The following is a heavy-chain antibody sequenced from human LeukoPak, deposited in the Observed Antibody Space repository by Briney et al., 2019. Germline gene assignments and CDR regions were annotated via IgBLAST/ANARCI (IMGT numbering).Heavy chain of an antibody. CDR3: ASQAYSNFDY. Sequence: PGGSLRLSCAASSFTFITYWMSWVRQAPGKGLEWVANIKQDGSERYYVDSVKGRFTISRDNAKNSLYLQMNNLRVEDTAVYYCASQAYSNFDYWGQGTLVTVSS. CDR2: IKQDGSER. V-gene: IGHV3-7*01. J-gene: IGHJ4*02. CDR1: SFTFITYW. D-gene: IGHD4-11*01.